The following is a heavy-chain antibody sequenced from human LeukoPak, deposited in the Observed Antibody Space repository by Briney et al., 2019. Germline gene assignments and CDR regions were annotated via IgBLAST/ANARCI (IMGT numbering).Heavy chain of an antibody. CDR2: IYYSGST. Sequence: PSETLSLTCTVSGDSISSSSYYWGWIRQPPGKGLEWIGSIYYSGSTYYNPSLKSRVTISVDTSKNHFSLKVSSVTAADTAVYYCARRLVVRTYCFDYWGQGTLVTVSS. CDR3: ARRLVVRTYCFDY. J-gene: IGHJ4*02. D-gene: IGHD2-2*01. V-gene: IGHV4-39*02. CDR1: GDSISSSSYY.